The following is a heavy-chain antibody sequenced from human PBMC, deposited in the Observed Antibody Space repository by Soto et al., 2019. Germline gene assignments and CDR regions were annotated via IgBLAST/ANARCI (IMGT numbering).Heavy chain of an antibody. CDR2: IWYDGSNK. J-gene: IGHJ6*02. D-gene: IGHD7-27*01. CDR3: ARDGLPGYGMDV. CDR1: GFTISSYG. V-gene: IGHV3-33*01. Sequence: QVQLVESGGGVVQPGRSLRLSCSASGFTISSYGMHWVRQAPGKGLEWVALIWYDGSNKYYAESVKGRFTISRDNSKNTLYLQMSSLRVEDTAVYNCARDGLPGYGMDVWGQGTTVTVSS.